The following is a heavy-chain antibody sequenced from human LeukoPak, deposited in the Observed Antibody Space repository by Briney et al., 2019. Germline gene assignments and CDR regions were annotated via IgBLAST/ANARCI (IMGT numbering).Heavy chain of an antibody. CDR3: ARGVGFSGYLHAFDI. V-gene: IGHV4-4*07. CDR2: IYTSGST. D-gene: IGHD3-22*01. Sequence: SETLSLTCTVSSGSITGYYWSWIRQPAGKGLEWIGRIYTSGSTNYNPSLKSRVTISVDTSKNQFSLKLSSVTAADTAVYYCARGVGFSGYLHAFDIWGQGTMVTVSS. J-gene: IGHJ3*02. CDR1: SGSITGYY.